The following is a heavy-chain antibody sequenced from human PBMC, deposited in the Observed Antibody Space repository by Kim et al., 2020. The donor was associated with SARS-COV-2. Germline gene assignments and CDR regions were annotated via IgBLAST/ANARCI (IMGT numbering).Heavy chain of an antibody. J-gene: IGHJ6*01. Sequence: GGSLRLSCAVSGFTFGDYGMSWVRQAPGKGLEWVSGINTNGGSTGYDDSVNGRGTISTENAKNTQYLQMHSMRAEDAATYDCEWGGKQWFTSYYYYGM. CDR1: GFTFGDYG. CDR2: INTNGGST. D-gene: IGHD6-19*01. CDR3: EWGGKQWFTSYYYYGM. V-gene: IGHV3-20*01.